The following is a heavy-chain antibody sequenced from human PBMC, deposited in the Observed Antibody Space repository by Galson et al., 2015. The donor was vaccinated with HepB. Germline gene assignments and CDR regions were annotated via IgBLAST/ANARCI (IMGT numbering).Heavy chain of an antibody. CDR1: EFTFSSYW. CDR2: PNPDGSEK. CDR3: ARRISLVRGIITKPDYYYGMDV. Sequence: SLRLSCAASEFTFSSYWMNWVRQAPGKGLEWVANPNPDGSEKYYVASLKGRFTISRDNAKNSLYLQMDSLRAEDTAVYYCARRISLVRGIITKPDYYYGMDVWGQGTTVTVAS. J-gene: IGHJ6*02. D-gene: IGHD3-10*01. V-gene: IGHV3-7*03.